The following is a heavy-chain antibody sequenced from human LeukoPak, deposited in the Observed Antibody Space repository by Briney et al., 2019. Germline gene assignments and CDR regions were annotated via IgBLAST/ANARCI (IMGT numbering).Heavy chain of an antibody. J-gene: IGHJ4*02. D-gene: IGHD4-17*01. CDR3: ARSHDYGDYVAHYYFDY. CDR1: GGSISSYY. CDR2: IYYSGST. Sequence: SETLSLTCTVSGGSISSYYWSWIRQPPGKGLEWIGYIYYSGSTNYNPSLKSRVTISVDTSKNQFSLKLSSVTAADTAVYYCARSHDYGDYVAHYYFDYWGQGTLVTVSS. V-gene: IGHV4-59*01.